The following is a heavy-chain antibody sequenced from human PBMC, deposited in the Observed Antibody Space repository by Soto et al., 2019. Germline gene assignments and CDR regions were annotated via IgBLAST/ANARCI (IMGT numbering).Heavy chain of an antibody. V-gene: IGHV3-33*01. Sequence: PGGSLRLSCAASGFTFSSYGMHWVRQAPGKGLEWVAVIWYDGSNKYYADSVKGRFTISRDNSKNTLYLQMNSLRAEDTAVYYCARGDCSSTSCYQYGMDVWGQGTTVTVS. CDR2: IWYDGSNK. J-gene: IGHJ6*02. D-gene: IGHD2-2*01. CDR3: ARGDCSSTSCYQYGMDV. CDR1: GFTFSSYG.